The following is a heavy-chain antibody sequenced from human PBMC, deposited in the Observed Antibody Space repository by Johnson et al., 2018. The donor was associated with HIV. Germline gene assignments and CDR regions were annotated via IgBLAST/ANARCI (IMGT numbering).Heavy chain of an antibody. Sequence: QVQLVESGGGLVQPGGSLRLSCAASGFTFSSYGMHWVRQAPGKGLEWVAVISYDGSNKYYADSVKGRFTISRDNSKNTLYLQMNSLRAEDTAVYYCARTPSLPGAFDIWGQGTLVIVSS. CDR3: ARTPSLPGAFDI. CDR1: GFTFSSYG. J-gene: IGHJ3*02. V-gene: IGHV3-30*03. CDR2: ISYDGSNK.